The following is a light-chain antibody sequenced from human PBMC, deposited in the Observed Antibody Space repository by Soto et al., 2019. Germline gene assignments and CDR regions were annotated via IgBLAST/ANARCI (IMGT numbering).Light chain of an antibody. CDR2: EVD. V-gene: IGLV2-14*01. CDR3: CSFAGSYSYV. Sequence: QSALTQPASVSGSPGQSITISCTGTTSDVGGYRYVSWYQQHPGRAPKLIIYEVDNRPSGVSNRFSGSKSGNTASLIISGLQAEDEADYYCCSFAGSYSYVFGSGTKLTVL. J-gene: IGLJ1*01. CDR1: TSDVGGYRY.